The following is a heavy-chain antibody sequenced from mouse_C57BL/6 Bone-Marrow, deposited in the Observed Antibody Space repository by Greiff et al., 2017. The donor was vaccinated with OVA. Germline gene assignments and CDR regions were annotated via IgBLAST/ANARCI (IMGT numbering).Heavy chain of an antibody. CDR2: IYPGDGDT. Sequence: VQLQQSGPELVKPGASVKISCKASGYAFSSSWMNWVKQRPGKGLEWIGRIYPGDGDTNYNGKFEGKATLTADKSSSTAYMQLSSLTSEDSAVYFCARSRIYYDYHYYAMDYWGQGTSVTVSS. D-gene: IGHD2-4*01. CDR1: GYAFSSSW. V-gene: IGHV1-82*01. CDR3: ARSRIYYDYHYYAMDY. J-gene: IGHJ4*01.